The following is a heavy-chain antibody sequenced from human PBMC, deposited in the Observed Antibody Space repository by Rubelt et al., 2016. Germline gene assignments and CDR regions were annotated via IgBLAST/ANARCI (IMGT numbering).Heavy chain of an antibody. D-gene: IGHD2-21*02. J-gene: IGHJ6*02. Sequence: GKGLEWVAVTSYDGSNKYYADSVKGRFTISRDNSKNTLYLQMNSLRAEDTAVYYCARDTPLMTRRYGMDVWGQGTTVTVSS. V-gene: IGHV3-30*03. CDR3: ARDTPLMTRRYGMDV. CDR2: TSYDGSNK.